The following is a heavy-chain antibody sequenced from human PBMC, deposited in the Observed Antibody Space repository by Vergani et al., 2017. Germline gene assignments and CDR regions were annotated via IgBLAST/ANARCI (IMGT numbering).Heavy chain of an antibody. V-gene: IGHV3-23*01. CDR2: ISGGGGST. CDR3: AKDRGRLNYRYSSDGLDV. Sequence: VQLLESGGGLVQPGGSLRLSCAASGFTFSSYAMSWVRQAPGKGLEWVTAISGGGGSTYYADSVKGRFTISRDNSKNTLYLQMNSLRAEDTAVSYCAKDRGRLNYRYSSDGLDVWGQGTMVTVSS. CDR1: GFTFSSYA. D-gene: IGHD5-18*01. J-gene: IGHJ3*01.